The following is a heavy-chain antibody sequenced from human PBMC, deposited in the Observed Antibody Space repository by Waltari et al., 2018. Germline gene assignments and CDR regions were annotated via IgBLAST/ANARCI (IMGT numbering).Heavy chain of an antibody. CDR1: GFTVSSNY. Sequence: EVQLVESGGGLIQPGGSLRLSCAASGFTVSSNYLSWVPQAPGKGLEWVSVIYSGGSTYYADSVKGRFTISRDNSKNTLYLQMNSLRAEDTAVYYCARSRVVPAAALRFDYWGQGTLVTVSS. CDR3: ARSRVVPAAALRFDY. J-gene: IGHJ4*02. V-gene: IGHV3-53*01. CDR2: IYSGGST. D-gene: IGHD2-2*01.